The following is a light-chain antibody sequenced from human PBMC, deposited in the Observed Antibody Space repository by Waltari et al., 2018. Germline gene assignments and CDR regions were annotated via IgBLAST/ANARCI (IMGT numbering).Light chain of an antibody. J-gene: IGKJ4*01. CDR3: QPLHSYPRT. V-gene: IGKV1-9*01. Sequence: DIQLTQSPSFLSASVGDRVTITCRASQGIGSYLAWYQQKPGKAPTLLIYAAPTLQSGVPSRFSGSYSGTEFTLTISSLQPEDFASYFCQPLHSYPRTFGGGTKMEI. CDR1: QGIGSY. CDR2: AAP.